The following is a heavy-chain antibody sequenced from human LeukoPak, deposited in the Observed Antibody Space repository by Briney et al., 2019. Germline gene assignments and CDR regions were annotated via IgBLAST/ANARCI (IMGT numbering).Heavy chain of an antibody. J-gene: IGHJ5*02. D-gene: IGHD1-20*01. CDR1: GFPCKSYA. CDR3: ARFNLGWLDP. V-gene: IGHV3-48*01. CDR2: ISSGVTIE. Sequence: GGSLRLSCAASGFPCKSYAMSWVRQALGRGLGWISYISSGVTIEYYADSVKGRFTISRDDARDSLYLQMESLRAEDTAVYYCARFNLGWLDPWGQGALVTVSS.